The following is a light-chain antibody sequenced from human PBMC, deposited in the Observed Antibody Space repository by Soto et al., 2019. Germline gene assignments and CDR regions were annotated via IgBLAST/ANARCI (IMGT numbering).Light chain of an antibody. CDR3: QRFGSSPYT. J-gene: IGKJ2*01. Sequence: EIVLTQSPATLSLSPGERATLSCRASQSVSTYLAWYQQKIGQAPRLLIYDASNRATGIPARFSGSGSGTDFTLTISSLEPEDFAVYYCQRFGSSPYTFGQGTKLEI. CDR2: DAS. CDR1: QSVSTY. V-gene: IGKV3-11*01.